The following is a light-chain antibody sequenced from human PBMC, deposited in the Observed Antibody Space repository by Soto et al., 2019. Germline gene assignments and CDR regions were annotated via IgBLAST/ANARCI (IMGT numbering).Light chain of an antibody. V-gene: IGKV3-15*01. Sequence: EIVMTQSPATLSVSPGEGATLSCRASQSVSSLLAWYQQKPGRAPRLLIYGASTRATGVPARFSGSGSGTEFTLTISSLQSEDFPVYYCQQYYNWPPYTFGQGTKLEI. CDR2: GAS. J-gene: IGKJ2*01. CDR1: QSVSSL. CDR3: QQYYNWPPYT.